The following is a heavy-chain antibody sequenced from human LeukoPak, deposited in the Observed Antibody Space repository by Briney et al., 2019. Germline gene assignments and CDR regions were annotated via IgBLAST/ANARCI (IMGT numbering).Heavy chain of an antibody. Sequence: PGGSLRLSCGASGFTFRSYAMSWVRQAPGKGLEWVSYISGSGSSTNYAESAKGRFTISRDNAKNSLYLQMNSLRAEDTAVYYCARDWRSGSSHLYWGQGTLVTVSS. CDR3: ARDWRSGSSHLY. J-gene: IGHJ4*02. CDR1: GFTFRSYA. CDR2: ISGSGSST. D-gene: IGHD3-10*01. V-gene: IGHV3-48*04.